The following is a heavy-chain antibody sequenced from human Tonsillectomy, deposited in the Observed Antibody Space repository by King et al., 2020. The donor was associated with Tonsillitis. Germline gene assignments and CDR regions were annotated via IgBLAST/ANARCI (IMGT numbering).Heavy chain of an antibody. CDR3: ARNGARRDSSVCDFHHYGMDV. J-gene: IGHJ6*02. CDR2: IPFDGTNI. D-gene: IGHD6-25*01. Sequence: VQLVESGGGVVQPGKSLRLSCAGSGFSFSNYGMDWVRQAPGKGLEWVAMIPFDGTNIYYGDSVKGRFTISRDNSKSRVYLQMDSLRVEDSAVYYCARNGARRDSSVCDFHHYGMDVWGQGTTVSVSS. V-gene: IGHV3-33*05. CDR1: GFSFSNYG.